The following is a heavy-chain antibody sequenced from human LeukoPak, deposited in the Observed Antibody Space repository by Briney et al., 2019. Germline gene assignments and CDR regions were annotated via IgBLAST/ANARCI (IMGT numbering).Heavy chain of an antibody. J-gene: IGHJ5*02. CDR1: GGSISSYY. CDR2: IYTSGST. D-gene: IGHD6-13*01. V-gene: IGHV4-4*07. CDR3: ARAGIDIETAGTIHNWFDP. Sequence: SETLSLTCTVSGGSISSYYWSWIRQPAGKGLEWIGRIYTSGSTNYNPSLKSRVTMSVDTPKNQFSLKLSSVTAADTAVYFCARAGIDIETAGTIHNWFDPWGQGTQVTVSS.